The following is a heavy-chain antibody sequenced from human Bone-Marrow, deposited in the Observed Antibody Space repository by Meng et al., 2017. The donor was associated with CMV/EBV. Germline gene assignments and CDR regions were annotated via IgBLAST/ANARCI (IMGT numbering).Heavy chain of an antibody. CDR3: AREDGTTVTGDY. J-gene: IGHJ4*02. D-gene: IGHD4-17*01. CDR1: GGTFSSYA. Sequence: SVKVSCKASGGTFSSYAISWVRQAPGQGLEWMGGIIPILGIANYAQKFQGRVTITADKSTSTAYMELSSLRSEDTAVYYCAREDGTTVTGDYWGQGTLVSVSS. CDR2: IIPILGIA. V-gene: IGHV1-69*10.